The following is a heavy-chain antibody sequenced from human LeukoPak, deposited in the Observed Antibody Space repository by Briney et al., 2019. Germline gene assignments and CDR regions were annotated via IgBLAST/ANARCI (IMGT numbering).Heavy chain of an antibody. Sequence: PGGSLRLSCAASGFTFDDYAMHWVRQLPGRGLEWVSGISWHSGSIGYADSVKGRFTISRDNAKNSLYLQMNSLRAEDTALYYCAREVVPSAMRFDAFDIWGQGTMVTVSS. CDR3: AREVVPSAMRFDAFDI. CDR1: GFTFDDYA. CDR2: ISWHSGSI. J-gene: IGHJ3*02. V-gene: IGHV3-9*01. D-gene: IGHD2-2*01.